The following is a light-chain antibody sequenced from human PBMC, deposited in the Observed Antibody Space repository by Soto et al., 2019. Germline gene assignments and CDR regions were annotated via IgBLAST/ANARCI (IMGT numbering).Light chain of an antibody. V-gene: IGKV1-6*02. J-gene: IGKJ1*01. CDR3: LQDFSYPRT. CDR1: QGIGTE. CDR2: GAS. Sequence: AIQMTQSPSSLSASVGDRVTIICWASQGIGTELGWYQLKPGKAPKLLVYGASTLQSGVLPRFSGSGSGTDFTLTISSLQPDDFATYYCLQDFSYPRTFGQGTKVEIK.